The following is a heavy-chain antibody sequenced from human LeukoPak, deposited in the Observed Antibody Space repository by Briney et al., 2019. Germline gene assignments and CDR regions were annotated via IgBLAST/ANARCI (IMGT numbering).Heavy chain of an antibody. CDR3: AKDLVRGVDWFDP. V-gene: IGHV3-23*01. D-gene: IGHD3-10*01. Sequence: GGSLRLSCAASGFTFSSSFMHWVRQAPGKGLEWVSAISGTGDNTYYADSVQGRFTVSRDNSKDTLYLQMNSLRVEDTAIYYCAKDLVRGVDWFDPWGQGTLVTVSS. J-gene: IGHJ5*02. CDR1: GFTFSSSF. CDR2: ISGTGDNT.